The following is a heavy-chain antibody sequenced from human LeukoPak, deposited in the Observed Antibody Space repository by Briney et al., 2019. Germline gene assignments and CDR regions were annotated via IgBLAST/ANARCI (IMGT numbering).Heavy chain of an antibody. CDR3: ATAAGYYFDY. CDR1: GGSISSYY. V-gene: IGHV4-59*01. D-gene: IGHD6-13*01. Sequence: SETLSLTCTISGGSISSYYWSWIRQPPGKGLEWIGDINHSGNTNYNPSLNYNPSLKSRVTISVDTSKNQFFLKLSSVTAADTAVYYCATAAGYYFDYWGQGTLVTVSS. CDR2: INHSGNT. J-gene: IGHJ4*02.